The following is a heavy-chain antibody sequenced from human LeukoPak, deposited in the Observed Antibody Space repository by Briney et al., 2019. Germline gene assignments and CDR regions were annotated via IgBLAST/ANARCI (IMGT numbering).Heavy chain of an antibody. D-gene: IGHD5-18*01. CDR2: INHSGST. V-gene: IGHV4-34*01. Sequence: SETLSLTCAVYGGSFSGYYWSWIRQPPGKGLEWVGEINHSGSTNYNPSLKSRVTISVDTSYNQFSLKLSSVTAADTAVYYCARESGGSRGYSYGFDYWGQGTLVTVSS. CDR3: ARESGGSRGYSYGFDY. CDR1: GGSFSGYY. J-gene: IGHJ4*02.